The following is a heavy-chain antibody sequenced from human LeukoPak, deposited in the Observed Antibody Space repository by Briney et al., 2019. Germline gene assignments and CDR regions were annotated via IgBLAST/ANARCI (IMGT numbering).Heavy chain of an antibody. V-gene: IGHV4-59*01. Sequence: SETLSLTCTVSGGSISSYYWSWIRQPPGKGLEWIGYIYYSGSTNYNPSLKSRVTISVDTSKNQFSLKLSSVTAADTAVYYCARGGVKWLHIDYWGQGTLVTVSS. D-gene: IGHD5-12*01. CDR1: GGSISSYY. J-gene: IGHJ4*02. CDR3: ARGGVKWLHIDY. CDR2: IYYSGST.